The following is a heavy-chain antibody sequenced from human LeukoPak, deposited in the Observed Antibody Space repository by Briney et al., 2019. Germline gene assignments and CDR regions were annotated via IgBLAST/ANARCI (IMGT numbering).Heavy chain of an antibody. CDR2: IIPIFGIA. J-gene: IGHJ4*02. Sequence: ASVKVSCKASGGTFSSYAISWVRQAPGQGLEWMGRIIPIFGIANYAQKFQGRVTITADKSTSTAYMELSSLRSEDTAVYYCGRDAPELPFDYWGQGTLVTVSS. D-gene: IGHD1-26*01. V-gene: IGHV1-69*04. CDR3: GRDAPELPFDY. CDR1: GGTFSSYA.